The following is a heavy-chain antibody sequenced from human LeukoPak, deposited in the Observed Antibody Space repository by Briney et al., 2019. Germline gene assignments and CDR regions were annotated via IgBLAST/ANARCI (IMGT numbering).Heavy chain of an antibody. CDR3: AKAEKLSHDYGDLFDY. J-gene: IGHJ4*02. CDR1: GFTFSDYY. V-gene: IGHV3-23*01. CDR2: ISGSGGST. D-gene: IGHD4-17*01. Sequence: HTGGSLRLSCAASGFTFSDYYMTWVRQAPGKGLEWVSAISGSGGSTYYADSVKGRFTISRDNSKNTLYLQMNSLRAEDTAVYYCAKAEKLSHDYGDLFDYWGQGTLVTVSS.